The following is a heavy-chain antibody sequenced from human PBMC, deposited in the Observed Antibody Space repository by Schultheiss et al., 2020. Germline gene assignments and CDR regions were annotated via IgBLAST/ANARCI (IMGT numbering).Heavy chain of an antibody. J-gene: IGHJ6*03. Sequence: SETLSLTCAVYGGSFSGYYWSWIRQPPGKGLEWIGEINHSGSTNYNPSLKSRVTISVDTSKNQFSLILSSVTAADTAVYYCARAGGTTSYYYYMDVWGQGTTVTVSS. D-gene: IGHD1-26*01. CDR2: INHSGST. V-gene: IGHV4-34*01. CDR3: ARAGGTTSYYYYMDV. CDR1: GGSFSGYY.